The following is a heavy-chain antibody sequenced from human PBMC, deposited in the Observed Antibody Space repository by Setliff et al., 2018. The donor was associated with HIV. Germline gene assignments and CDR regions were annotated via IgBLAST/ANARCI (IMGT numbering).Heavy chain of an antibody. CDR2: IIPIFGTA. CDR3: ARVGERWLQFYYFDN. J-gene: IGHJ4*02. V-gene: IGHV1-69*13. D-gene: IGHD5-12*01. CDR1: GDTFASFA. Sequence: GASVKVSCKGSGDTFASFAINWVRQAPGQGLEWLGRIIPIFGTANYAQKFQGRVTITADESTSTAYMELSSLRSEDTAVYYCARVGERWLQFYYFDNWGQGTLVTVSS.